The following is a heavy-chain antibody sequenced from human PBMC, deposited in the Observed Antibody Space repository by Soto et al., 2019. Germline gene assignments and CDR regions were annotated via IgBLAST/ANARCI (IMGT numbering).Heavy chain of an antibody. J-gene: IGHJ4*02. Sequence: GGSLRLSCAASGFTFSNYAMSWVRQAPGKGLEWVSDISGNGGITYNADSVKGRFTISRDNSKNTLYLQMNSLRGEDTAVYYCAKEGRDIVVGPAPSDYWGQGTLVTVSS. CDR1: GFTFSNYA. D-gene: IGHD2-2*01. CDR3: AKEGRDIVVGPAPSDY. V-gene: IGHV3-23*01. CDR2: ISGNGGIT.